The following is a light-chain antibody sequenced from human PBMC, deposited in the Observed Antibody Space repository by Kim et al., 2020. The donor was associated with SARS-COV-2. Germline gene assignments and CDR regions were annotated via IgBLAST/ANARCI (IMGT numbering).Light chain of an antibody. CDR2: RNN. Sequence: GPRVTISCSESSSNIGSNYVYWYQQIPGTAPKLLIYRNNQRPSGVPDRFSGSKSGTSASLAISGLRSEDEADYYCAAWDDSLSAWVFGGGTQLTVL. CDR3: AAWDDSLSAWV. V-gene: IGLV1-47*01. CDR1: SSNIGSNY. J-gene: IGLJ3*02.